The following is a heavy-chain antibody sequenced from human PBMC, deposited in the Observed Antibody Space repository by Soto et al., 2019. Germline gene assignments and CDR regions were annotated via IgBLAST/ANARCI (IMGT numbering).Heavy chain of an antibody. V-gene: IGHV3-74*01. CDR3: TRGPRPISTGTGAY. Sequence: LRLSCAASGFIFKMYWMHWVRQSPRKGLVWISRIYNDGTYSDYADSVRGRFTISRDNVNDTLYLQMNNLRAEDSGLYYCTRGPRPISTGTGAYWGQGTQVTVSS. CDR2: IYNDGTYS. J-gene: IGHJ4*02. CDR1: GFIFKMYW. D-gene: IGHD3-10*01.